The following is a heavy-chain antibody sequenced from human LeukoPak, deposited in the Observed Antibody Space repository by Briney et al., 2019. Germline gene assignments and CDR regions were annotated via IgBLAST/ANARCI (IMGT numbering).Heavy chain of an antibody. Sequence: SVNVSCKASGGTFNNYAISWVRQAPGQGLEWMGGIIPIFGTANYAQKVQGRVTITTDESTTTAYMELSSLRSEDTAVYYCARARSPSSGYLLRDHNWFDPWGQGTLVTVSS. V-gene: IGHV1-69*05. D-gene: IGHD3-22*01. J-gene: IGHJ5*02. CDR3: ARARSPSSGYLLRDHNWFDP. CDR1: GGTFNNYA. CDR2: IIPIFGTA.